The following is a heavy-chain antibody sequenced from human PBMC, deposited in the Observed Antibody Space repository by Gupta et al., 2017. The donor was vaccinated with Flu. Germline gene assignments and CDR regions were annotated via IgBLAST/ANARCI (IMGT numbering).Heavy chain of an antibody. V-gene: IGHV3-23*01. CDR1: GFTFSSYA. Sequence: EVQLLESGGGLVQPGGSLRLSCAASGFTFSSYAMSWVRQAPGKGLEWVSAISGSGGSTYYADSVKGRFTISRDNSKNTLYLQMNSLRAEDTAVDYCAKDSGALRGQAYDAFDIWGQGTMVTVSS. D-gene: IGHD1-26*01. CDR2: ISGSGGST. CDR3: AKDSGALRGQAYDAFDI. J-gene: IGHJ3*02.